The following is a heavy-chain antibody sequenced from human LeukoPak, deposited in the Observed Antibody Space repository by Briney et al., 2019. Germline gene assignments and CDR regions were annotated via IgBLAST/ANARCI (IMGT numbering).Heavy chain of an antibody. D-gene: IGHD6-19*01. Sequence: TLSLTCTVSGYSISGGYYWGWIRQPPGKGLEWIGTIFQNVSTYYNPSLKSRVTTSVDTSKNHFSLKLSSVTAADTAVYYCARNNSNGFDFWSQGTLVTVSS. CDR1: GYSISGGYY. CDR2: IFQNVST. J-gene: IGHJ4*02. V-gene: IGHV4-38-2*02. CDR3: ARNNSNGFDF.